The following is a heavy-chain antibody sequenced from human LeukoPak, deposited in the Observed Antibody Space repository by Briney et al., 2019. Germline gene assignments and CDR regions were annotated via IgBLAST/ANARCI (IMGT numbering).Heavy chain of an antibody. D-gene: IGHD3/OR15-3a*01. Sequence: QPGGSLRLSCAASGFTFSSYSMNWVRQAPGKGLEWISYISSTSSTISYADSVKGRFTISRDNAKNSLYLQMNSLTDEDTAVYYCARVRPGTDLGQVRGDFWGQGTLVTVSS. CDR3: ARVRPGTDLGQVRGDF. V-gene: IGHV3-48*02. J-gene: IGHJ4*02. CDR1: GFTFSSYS. CDR2: ISSTSSTI.